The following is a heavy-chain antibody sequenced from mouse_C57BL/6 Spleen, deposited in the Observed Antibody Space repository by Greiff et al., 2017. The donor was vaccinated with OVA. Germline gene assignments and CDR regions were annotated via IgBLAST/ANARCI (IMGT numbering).Heavy chain of an antibody. CDR1: GFTFRDYG. CDR3: AANFYAMDY. V-gene: IGHV5-17*01. CDR2: ISSGSSTI. J-gene: IGHJ4*01. D-gene: IGHD4-1*01. Sequence: ESGGCVLKHGGALKLSCAASGFTFRDYGMHWVRQAPEKGLEWVAYISSGSSTIYYADTVKGRFTISRDNAKNTLFLQMTSLRSEDTAMYYCAANFYAMDYWGQGTSVTVSS.